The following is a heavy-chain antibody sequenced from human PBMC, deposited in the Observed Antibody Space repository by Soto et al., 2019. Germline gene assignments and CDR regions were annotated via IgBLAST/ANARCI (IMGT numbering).Heavy chain of an antibody. J-gene: IGHJ4*02. CDR1: GGSISSYY. V-gene: IGHV4-59*08. CDR3: ARRWGSIFDY. D-gene: IGHD3-16*01. CDR2: IYYSGST. Sequence: PSETLSLTCTVSGGSISSYYWSWIRQPPGKGLEWIGYIYYSGSTNYNPSLKSRVTISVDTSKNQFSLKLSSVTAADTAVYYCARRWGSIFDYWGQGSLVIVSS.